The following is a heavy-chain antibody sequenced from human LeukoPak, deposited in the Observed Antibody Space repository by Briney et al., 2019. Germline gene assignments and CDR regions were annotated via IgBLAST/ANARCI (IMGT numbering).Heavy chain of an antibody. D-gene: IGHD3-10*01. CDR1: GGFITSSFY. V-gene: IGHV4-59*01. CDR3: ARAVGGDGSGSL. CDR2: IYNSGGT. J-gene: IGHJ4*02. Sequence: SETLSLTCTVSGGFITSSFYWSWIRQSPGKGLEWIGYIYNSGGTKYNPSLKSRVTMSADMSTRQISLKLSSVTAADTAVYYCARAVGGDGSGSLWGPGTLVTVSS.